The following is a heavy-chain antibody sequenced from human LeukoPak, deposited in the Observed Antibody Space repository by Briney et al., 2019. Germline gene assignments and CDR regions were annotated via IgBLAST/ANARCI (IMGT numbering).Heavy chain of an antibody. V-gene: IGHV1-18*01. D-gene: IGHD2-15*01. Sequence: ASVKVSCKTSGYTFTNYDIYWVRQAPGQGLEGMGWISGYNGDTSYAQILQGRFTVTTDTSTSTAYVELRSLTYDDTAVYYCARAGYCGDGGCRGGSAFDVWGQGTMVTVSS. J-gene: IGHJ3*01. CDR2: ISGYNGDT. CDR1: GYTFTNYD. CDR3: ARAGYCGDGGCRGGSAFDV.